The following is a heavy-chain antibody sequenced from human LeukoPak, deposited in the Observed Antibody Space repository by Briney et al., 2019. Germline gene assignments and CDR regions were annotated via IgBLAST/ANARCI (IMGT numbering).Heavy chain of an antibody. V-gene: IGHV4-4*07. Sequence: SETLSLTCTVSDASVTTYSWSWLRQPAGKRLEWIGRVYSSGATKYNPSLKSRVTTSADTSKNQFSLKLPSVTAADTAVYYCARDHYGSGSYKAYFDYWGHGIQVTVSS. D-gene: IGHD3-10*01. CDR3: ARDHYGSGSYKAYFDY. CDR2: VYSSGAT. J-gene: IGHJ4*01. CDR1: DASVTTYS.